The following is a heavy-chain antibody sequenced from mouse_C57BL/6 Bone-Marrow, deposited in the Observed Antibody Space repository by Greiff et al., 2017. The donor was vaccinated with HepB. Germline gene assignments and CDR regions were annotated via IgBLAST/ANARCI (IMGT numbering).Heavy chain of an antibody. CDR1: GYTFTSYW. J-gene: IGHJ4*01. CDR2: IYPGNSDT. V-gene: IGHV1-5*01. CDR3: TRSDDYYAMDY. Sequence: EVQLQESGTVLARPGASVKMSCKTSGYTFTSYWMHWVKQRPGQGLEWIGAIYPGNSDTSYNQKFKGKAKLTAVTSASTAYMGLSSLTNEDSAVYYCTRSDDYYAMDYWGQGTSVTVSS.